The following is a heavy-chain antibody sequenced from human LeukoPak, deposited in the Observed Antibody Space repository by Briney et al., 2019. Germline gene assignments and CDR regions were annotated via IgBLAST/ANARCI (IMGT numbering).Heavy chain of an antibody. CDR2: ISDSGGST. V-gene: IGHV3-23*01. D-gene: IGHD1-26*01. Sequence: GGSLRLSCAASGFTFTSYAMSWVRQAPGKGLEWVSAISDSGGSTYYADSVKGRFTISRDNSKNTLYLQKNSLRAADTAVYYCATPRYSGSYGPAFVYWGQGTLVAVSS. J-gene: IGHJ4*02. CDR1: GFTFTSYA. CDR3: ATPRYSGSYGPAFVY.